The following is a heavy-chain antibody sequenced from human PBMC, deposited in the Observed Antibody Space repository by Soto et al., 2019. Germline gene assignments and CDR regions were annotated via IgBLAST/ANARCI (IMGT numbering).Heavy chain of an antibody. Sequence: QVQLQESGPGLVKPSQTLSLTCTVSGGSISSGGNYWSWIRQHPGKGLEWIGYIYYSGSTYYNPSLKSRVTISIGTSKIQFSLKLSSVTAADTGVYYCARDGYSSSPGGDAFDIWGQGTMVTVSS. J-gene: IGHJ3*02. V-gene: IGHV4-31*03. CDR2: IYYSGST. CDR3: ARDGYSSSPGGDAFDI. CDR1: GGSISSGGNY. D-gene: IGHD6-6*01.